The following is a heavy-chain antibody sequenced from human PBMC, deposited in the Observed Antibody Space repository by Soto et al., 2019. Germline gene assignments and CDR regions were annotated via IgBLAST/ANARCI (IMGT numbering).Heavy chain of an antibody. V-gene: IGHV1-69*12. CDR3: AIRLYDCWSGSLTGYYYYGMDV. J-gene: IGHJ6*02. D-gene: IGHD3-3*01. CDR1: GGTFSSYA. CDR2: IIPIFGTA. Sequence: QVQLVQSGAEVKKPGSSVKVSCKASGGTFSSYAISWVRQAPGQGLEWMGGIIPIFGTANYAQKFQGRVTITADESTRTAYMELSSLRSEDTAVYYCAIRLYDCWSGSLTGYYYYGMDVWGQGTTVTVSS.